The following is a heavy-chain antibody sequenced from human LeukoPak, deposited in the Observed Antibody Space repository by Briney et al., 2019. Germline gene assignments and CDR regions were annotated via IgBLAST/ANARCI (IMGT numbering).Heavy chain of an antibody. D-gene: IGHD6-13*01. Sequence: ASVNVSCTASGYIFTTYAMHWVRQAPGQSLERMGWINAGNGNTKYSQKFQGRVTITRDTSANIAYMELSSLRSEDTAVYYCATTVSAGTYRYFQHWGQGTLVTVSS. V-gene: IGHV1-3*01. J-gene: IGHJ1*01. CDR3: ATTVSAGTYRYFQH. CDR1: GYIFTTYA. CDR2: INAGNGNT.